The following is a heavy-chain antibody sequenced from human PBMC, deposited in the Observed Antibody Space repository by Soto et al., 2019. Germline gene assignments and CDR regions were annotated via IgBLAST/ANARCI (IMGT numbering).Heavy chain of an antibody. CDR2: ISGSGGGT. J-gene: IGHJ6*02. CDR3: ATGGHLRYYYGMDV. CDR1: GFTFNIYA. V-gene: IGHV3-23*01. Sequence: PGGSLRLSCAASGFTFNIYAMSWVRQAPGKGLEWVSAISGSGGGTYYADSVEGRFTISRDNSNNTLYLQMSSLRSEDTAVYYCATGGHLRYYYGMDVWGQGTTVTVSS. D-gene: IGHD3-3*02.